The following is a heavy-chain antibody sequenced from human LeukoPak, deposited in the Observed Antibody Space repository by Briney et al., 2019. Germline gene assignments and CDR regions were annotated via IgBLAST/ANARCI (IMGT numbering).Heavy chain of an antibody. J-gene: IGHJ4*02. CDR2: IREDESEK. CDR1: GFMLSDHW. V-gene: IGHV3-7*01. D-gene: IGHD1-1*01. Sequence: GGSLRLSCAAAGFMLSDHWMRWVRQAPGKGLEWVANIREDESEKKYMDSVKGRFTISRDNAKNSVLLQMNSLRGEHTAVYYCARDGRGGHNDYWGQGTLVTVSS. CDR3: ARDGRGGHNDY.